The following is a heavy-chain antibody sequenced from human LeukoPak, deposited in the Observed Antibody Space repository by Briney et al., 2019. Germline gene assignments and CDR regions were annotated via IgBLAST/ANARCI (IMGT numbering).Heavy chain of an antibody. CDR2: IIPIFGTA. D-gene: IGHD6-6*01. CDR3: AREYSSSPFDY. V-gene: IGHV1-69*05. J-gene: IGHJ4*02. CDR1: GGTFSSHA. Sequence: EASVKVSCKASGGTFSSHAISWVRQAPGQGLEWMGGIIPIFGTANYAQKFQGRVTITTDESTSTAYMELSSLRSEDTAVYYCAREYSSSPFDYWGQGTLVTVSS.